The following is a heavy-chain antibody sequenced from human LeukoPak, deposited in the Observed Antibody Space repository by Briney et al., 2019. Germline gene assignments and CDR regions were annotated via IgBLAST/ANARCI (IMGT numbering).Heavy chain of an antibody. Sequence: SDTLSLTCAVSGYSITSSSWWGWIRQPPGKGLEWIGYIYHSGTTYYNPSLQSRVTMSVDTSKNQFSLKLSSVTAVDAAVYYCARKENVYYYFDYWGQGTLVTVSS. J-gene: IGHJ4*02. V-gene: IGHV4-28*01. CDR3: ARKENVYYYFDY. CDR2: IYHSGTT. CDR1: GYSITSSSW. D-gene: IGHD3-10*01.